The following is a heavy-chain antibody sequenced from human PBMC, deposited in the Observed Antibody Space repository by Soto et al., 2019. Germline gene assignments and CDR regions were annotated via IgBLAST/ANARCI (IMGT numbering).Heavy chain of an antibody. J-gene: IGHJ4*02. CDR3: ARPDNVGYYPY. V-gene: IGHV4-38-2*01. Sequence: SETLSLTCAVSGGSIISNYWWAWIRQSPGEGLVWIGSIYHSGTTYYNPSLESRVIISVDTSESRFALRLTSVTAADSAVYCCARPDNVGYYPYLGQGTLVTVSS. CDR1: GGSIISNYW. D-gene: IGHD3-3*01. CDR2: IYHSGTT.